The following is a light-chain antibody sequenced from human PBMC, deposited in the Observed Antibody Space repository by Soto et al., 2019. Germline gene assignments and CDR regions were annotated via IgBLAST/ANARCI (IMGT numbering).Light chain of an antibody. CDR2: AVY. J-gene: IGKJ4*01. CDR1: QNISRY. CDR3: QQSYGTPPS. V-gene: IGKV1-39*01. Sequence: DIQMTQSPSSLSASVGDRVTITCRASQNISRYLNWYQQKPGKAPNLLSYAVYSLQDGVTSRFSGSGSATDFTLTLSGPQPEDIATYYCQQSYGTPPSFGGGTKVEIK.